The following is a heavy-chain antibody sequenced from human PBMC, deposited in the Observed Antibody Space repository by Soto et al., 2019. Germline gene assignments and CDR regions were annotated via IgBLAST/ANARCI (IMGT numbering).Heavy chain of an antibody. CDR3: ARAGSSWDINPVFNYYYGMDV. J-gene: IGHJ6*02. CDR1: GGTFSSYA. D-gene: IGHD6-13*01. CDR2: IIPIFGTA. V-gene: IGHV1-69*01. Sequence: QVQLVQSGAEVKKPGSSVKVSCKASGGTFSSYAISWVRQAPGQGLEWMGGIIPIFGTANYAQKFQGRVTITADESTSTAYMELSSLRSEDTALYYCARAGSSWDINPVFNYYYGMDVWGQGTTVTVSS.